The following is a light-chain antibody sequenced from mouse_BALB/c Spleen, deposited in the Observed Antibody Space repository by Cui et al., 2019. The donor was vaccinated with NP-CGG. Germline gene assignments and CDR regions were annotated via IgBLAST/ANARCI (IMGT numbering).Light chain of an antibody. CDR2: GTN. V-gene: IGLV1*01. CDR3: ALWYSNHWV. J-gene: IGLJ1*01. Sequence: QPVATQQSAVTTSPGETVTLTCRSSTGAVTTSNYANWVQEKPDHLFTGLIGGTNNRAPGVPARFSGSLIGDKAALTITGAQTEDEAIYFCALWYSNHWVFGGGTKLTVL. CDR1: TGAVTTSNY.